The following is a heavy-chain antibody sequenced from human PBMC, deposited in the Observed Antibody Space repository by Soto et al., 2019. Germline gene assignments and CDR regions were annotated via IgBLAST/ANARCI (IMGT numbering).Heavy chain of an antibody. CDR3: ARIPVDTYMIYWSDP. CDR2: VYFSGST. CDR1: GDSVSSGDYY. J-gene: IGHJ5*02. Sequence: KPSETLSLTCSVSGDSVSSGDYYWSWIRQPPGKGLEWIGHVYFSGSTNYIPSLKSRPTMSVDTAKNQFSLKLNSVTAADTAVYYCARIPVDTYMIYWSDPWGQGTQVTVS. V-gene: IGHV4-61*08. D-gene: IGHD3-16*01.